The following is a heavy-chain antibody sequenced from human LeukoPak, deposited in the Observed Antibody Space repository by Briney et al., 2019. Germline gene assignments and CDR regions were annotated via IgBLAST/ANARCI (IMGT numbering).Heavy chain of an antibody. V-gene: IGHV4-4*07. CDR3: ARGQWQIDY. Sequence: SETLSLTCTVSGVSISHYYWTWIRQPAGGGLEWIGRIDTSRSTNYNPSLKSRVTMSSDTSNNQFSLNLMSVDATDTAVYYCARGQWQIDYWGQGILVTVSP. D-gene: IGHD6-19*01. CDR2: IDTSRST. CDR1: GVSISHYY. J-gene: IGHJ4*02.